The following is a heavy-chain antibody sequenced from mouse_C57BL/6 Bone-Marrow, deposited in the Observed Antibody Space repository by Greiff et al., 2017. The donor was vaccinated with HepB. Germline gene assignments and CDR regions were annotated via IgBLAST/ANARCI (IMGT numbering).Heavy chain of an antibody. V-gene: IGHV1-42*01. J-gene: IGHJ4*01. Sequence: EVQLQQSGPELVKPGASVKISCKASGYSFTGYYMNWVKQSPEKSLEWIGEINPSTGGTTYNQKFKAKATLTVDKSSSTAYMQLKSLTSEDSAVYYCAKESPIYYYGSSHAMDYWGQGTSVTVSS. CDR1: GYSFTGYY. CDR2: INPSTGGT. D-gene: IGHD1-1*01. CDR3: AKESPIYYYGSSHAMDY.